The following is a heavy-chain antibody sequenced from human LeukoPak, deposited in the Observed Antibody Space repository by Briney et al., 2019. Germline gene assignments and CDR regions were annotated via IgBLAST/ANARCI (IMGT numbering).Heavy chain of an antibody. Sequence: PGGSLRLSCAASGFTFSNAWMTWVRQAPGKGLEWLGRIKSKSDGGTTDYAAPVKGRFTISRGDSKNTLYLQMNSLRAEDTAIYYCAEIVGATTEAFFDYWGQGTLVTVSS. D-gene: IGHD1-26*01. CDR2: IKSKSDGGTT. V-gene: IGHV3-15*01. J-gene: IGHJ4*02. CDR1: GFTFSNAW. CDR3: AEIVGATTEAFFDY.